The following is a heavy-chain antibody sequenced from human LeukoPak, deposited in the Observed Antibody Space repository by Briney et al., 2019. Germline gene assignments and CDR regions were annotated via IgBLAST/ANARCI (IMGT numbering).Heavy chain of an antibody. CDR1: GFTFSAHY. J-gene: IGHJ4*02. CDR3: ARVRNYFFDY. V-gene: IGHV3-72*01. CDR2: IRNKANSYTT. Sequence: PGGSLRLSCAASGFTFSAHYMDWVRQAPGKGLEWVGRIRNKANSYTTEYAASVKGRFTISRDDSKSSLFLQMNSLKTEDTAVYYCARVRNYFFDYWGQGTLVTVS.